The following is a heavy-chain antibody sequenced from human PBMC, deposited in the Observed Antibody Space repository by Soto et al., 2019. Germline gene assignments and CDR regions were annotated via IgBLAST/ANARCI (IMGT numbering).Heavy chain of an antibody. CDR2: ISYDGSNK. CDR1: GFPFSSYG. J-gene: IGHJ6*02. CDR3: ASDLVGASDSYGLDV. V-gene: IGHV3-30*03. Sequence: GGSLRLYCAASGFPFSSYGLHWVRQAPGKGLEWVAVISYDGSNKYYADSVRGRFIISRDNSKNRLYLQMNSLRAEDTAVYYCASDLVGASDSYGLDVWGQGTPVTVSS. D-gene: IGHD1-26*01.